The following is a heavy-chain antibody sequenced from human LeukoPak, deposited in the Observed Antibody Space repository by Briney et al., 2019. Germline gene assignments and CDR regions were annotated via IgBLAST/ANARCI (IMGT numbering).Heavy chain of an antibody. CDR1: GFTFDDYA. J-gene: IGHJ4*02. V-gene: IGHV3-9*01. CDR3: ARSYSSGWYYGLYYFDY. Sequence: GGSLRLSCAASGFTFDDYAMHWVRQAPGKGLEWVSGISWNSGSIGYADSVKGRFTISRDNAKNSLYLRMNSLRAEDTAVYYCARSYSSGWYYGLYYFDYWGQGTLVTVSS. CDR2: ISWNSGSI. D-gene: IGHD6-19*01.